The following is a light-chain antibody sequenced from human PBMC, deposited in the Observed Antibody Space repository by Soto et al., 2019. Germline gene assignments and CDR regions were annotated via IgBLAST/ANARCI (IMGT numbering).Light chain of an antibody. CDR3: QQYSSSRT. V-gene: IGKV3-20*01. Sequence: DIVLTQYPGTLSLSPGERSTLSCMASQSVSSNHLAWYQQKPGQAPRLLIYGGSSRATGIPVRFSGSGSETDFTLTITRLEPEDFAVYYCQQYSSSRTFGQGTKVDIK. J-gene: IGKJ1*01. CDR1: QSVSSNH. CDR2: GGS.